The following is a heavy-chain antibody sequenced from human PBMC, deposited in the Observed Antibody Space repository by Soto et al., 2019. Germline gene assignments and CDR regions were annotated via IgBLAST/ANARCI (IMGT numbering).Heavy chain of an antibody. J-gene: IGHJ4*02. CDR3: AKTPWEKYYSSWFDC. Sequence: QVQLVESGGGVVQPGRSLRLSCAASGFTSNSYGMHWVRQAPGKGLEWVASISHDGTNKYYVDSVKGRFTISRDNSKSTLYLQMKSLRAQDTAVYYCAKTPWEKYYSSWFDCWGQGTLVTVSS. V-gene: IGHV3-30*18. D-gene: IGHD1-26*01. CDR1: GFTSNSYG. CDR2: ISHDGTNK.